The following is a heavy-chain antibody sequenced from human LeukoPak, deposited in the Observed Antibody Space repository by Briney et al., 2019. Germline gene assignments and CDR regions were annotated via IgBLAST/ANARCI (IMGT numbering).Heavy chain of an antibody. CDR2: IYNDDTK. CDR1: GFTVSNNY. V-gene: IGHV3-53*01. D-gene: IGHD6-13*01. J-gene: IGHJ4*02. CDR3: AKGNAAAGIYD. Sequence: GGSLRLSCAASGFTVSNNYMSWVRQAPGKGLEWVSFIYNDDTKDYADSVRGRFTISRDNSKNTLYLQMNSLRAEDTAVYYCAKGNAAAGIYDWGQGILVTVSS.